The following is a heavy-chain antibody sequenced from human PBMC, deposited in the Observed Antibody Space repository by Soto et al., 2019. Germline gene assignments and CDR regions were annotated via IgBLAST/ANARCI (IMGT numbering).Heavy chain of an antibody. Sequence: SEILSLTCTVSGGSISSYYWSWIRQPAGKGLEWIGRIYTSGSTNYNPSLKSRVTMSADTSKNQFSLKLSSVTAADTAVYYCARGTGFYYYYGMDVWGQGTTVTVSS. CDR1: GGSISSYY. CDR3: ARGTGFYYYYGMDV. V-gene: IGHV4-4*07. CDR2: IYTSGST. J-gene: IGHJ6*02. D-gene: IGHD2-8*02.